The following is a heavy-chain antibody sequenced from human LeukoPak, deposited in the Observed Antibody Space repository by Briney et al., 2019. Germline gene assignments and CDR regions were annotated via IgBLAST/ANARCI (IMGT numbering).Heavy chain of an antibody. J-gene: IGHJ4*02. V-gene: IGHV3-33*01. CDR1: GFIFGNYG. CDR3: AREWGRIAVAGGPGY. Sequence: GESLRLSCEASGFIFGNYGMHWVRQAPGKGLEGLALIWYDGQTKFYADSVKGRVTISRDNSGTTLFLHMTSLRVEDTAVYYCAREWGRIAVAGGPGYWGQGALVTVSS. D-gene: IGHD6-19*01. CDR2: IWYDGQTK.